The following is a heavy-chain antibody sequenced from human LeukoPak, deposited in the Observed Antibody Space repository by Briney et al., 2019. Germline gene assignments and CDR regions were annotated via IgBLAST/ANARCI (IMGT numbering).Heavy chain of an antibody. CDR2: IYPGDSDT. CDR3: ARQGTIVAGTLGTTFDY. D-gene: IGHD5-12*01. CDR1: GYSFTNYW. V-gene: IGHV5-51*01. J-gene: IGHJ4*02. Sequence: GESLKISCKASGYSFTNYWIGWVRQMPGKGLEWMGIIYPGDSDTKYSPSFQGQVTISADKSINTAYLHWSSLRASDTAMYYCARQGTIVAGTLGTTFDYWGQGTLLTVSS.